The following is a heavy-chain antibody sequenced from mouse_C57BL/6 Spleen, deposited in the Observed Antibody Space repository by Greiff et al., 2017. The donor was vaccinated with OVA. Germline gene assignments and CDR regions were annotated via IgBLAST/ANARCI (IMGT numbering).Heavy chain of an antibody. CDR2: IDPSDSYT. V-gene: IGHV1-69*01. CDR1: GYTFTSYW. D-gene: IGHD2-2*01. J-gene: IGHJ3*01. Sequence: QVQLQQPGAELVMPGASVKLSCKASGYTFTSYWMPWVKQRPGQGLEWIGEIDPSDSYTNYNQKFKGKSTLTVDKSSSTAYMQLSSLTSEDSAVXYCGRCDGYDEGFAYWGQGTLVTVSA. CDR3: GRCDGYDEGFAY.